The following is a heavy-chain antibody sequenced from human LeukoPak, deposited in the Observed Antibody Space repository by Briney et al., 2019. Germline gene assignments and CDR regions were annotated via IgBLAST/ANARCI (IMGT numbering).Heavy chain of an antibody. J-gene: IGHJ5*01. CDR2: ISTNNGDT. CDR1: GYTFTIYG. V-gene: IGHV1-18*01. Sequence: RASVKVSFTASGYTFTIYGLSWVRQAPGQGLEWMGWISTNNGDTDYAQKFQGRVTMTTDTSTTTAYMELRSLRSDDTAVYYCARVRYSGDYGWFDSWGQGTLVTVSA. CDR3: ARVRYSGDYGWFDS. D-gene: IGHD1-26*01.